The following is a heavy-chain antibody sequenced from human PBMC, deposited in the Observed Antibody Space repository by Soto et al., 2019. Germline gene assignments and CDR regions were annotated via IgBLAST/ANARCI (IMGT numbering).Heavy chain of an antibody. CDR1: GFTFSSYG. CDR3: AKDRLQFLEWLFSVGLVSLDY. J-gene: IGHJ4*02. V-gene: IGHV3-30*18. CDR2: ISYDGSNK. Sequence: QVQLVESGGGVVQPERSLRLSCAASGFTFSSYGMHWVRQAPGKGLEWVAVISYDGSNKYYADSLKGRFTISRDNSKNTLYLQMNSLRAEYTAVYYCAKDRLQFLEWLFSVGLVSLDYWGQGTLVTVSS. D-gene: IGHD3-3*01.